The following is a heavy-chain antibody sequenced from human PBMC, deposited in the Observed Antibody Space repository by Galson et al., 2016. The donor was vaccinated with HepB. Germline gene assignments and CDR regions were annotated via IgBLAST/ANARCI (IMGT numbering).Heavy chain of an antibody. CDR3: ARANPYLVVVPAAVNDNWFDP. D-gene: IGHD2-2*01. J-gene: IGHJ5*02. Sequence: SVKVSCKASGYTFTNYAIHWVRQAPGQRLEWMGWINTDNSNTKNSQKFQGRVSITRDTSASTAYMELTRLRSEDTAVYYCARANPYLVVVPAAVNDNWFDPWGQGPLVTVSS. CDR1: GYTFTNYA. V-gene: IGHV1-3*04. CDR2: INTDNSNT.